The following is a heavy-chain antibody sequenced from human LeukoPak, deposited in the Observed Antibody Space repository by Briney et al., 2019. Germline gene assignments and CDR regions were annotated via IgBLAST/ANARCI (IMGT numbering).Heavy chain of an antibody. CDR3: AKDKVRGELLHYYYYYMDV. J-gene: IGHJ6*03. D-gene: IGHD1-26*01. Sequence: GGSLRLSCAASGFTFSSYGMHWVRQAPGKGLEWVAFIRYDGSNKYYADSVKGRFTISRDNSKNTLYLQMNSLRAEDTAVYYCAKDKVRGELLHYYYYYMDVWGKGTTVTVSS. CDR1: GFTFSSYG. V-gene: IGHV3-30*02. CDR2: IRYDGSNK.